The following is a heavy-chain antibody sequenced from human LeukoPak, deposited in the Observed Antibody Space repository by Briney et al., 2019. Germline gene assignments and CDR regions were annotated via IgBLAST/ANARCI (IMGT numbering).Heavy chain of an antibody. D-gene: IGHD6-13*01. CDR1: GGTFSSYA. Sequence: SVKVSCKASGGTFSSYAISWVRQAPGQGLEWMGGIIPIFGTANYAQKFQGRVTITADESTSTAYMELSSLRSEDTAVYYCARESAAAGTDAFDIWGQGTMVTVSS. CDR3: ARESAAAGTDAFDI. CDR2: IIPIFGTA. J-gene: IGHJ3*02. V-gene: IGHV1-69*13.